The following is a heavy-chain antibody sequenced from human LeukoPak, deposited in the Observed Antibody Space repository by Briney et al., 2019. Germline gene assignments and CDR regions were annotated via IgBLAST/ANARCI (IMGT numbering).Heavy chain of an antibody. CDR2: ISSSGSTI. Sequence: PGGSLRLSCAASGFTFSDYYMSWIRQAPGKGLEWVSYISSSGSTIYYADSVKGRFTISRDNAKNSLYLQMNSLRAEDTAVYYCARDAPRSGSIARFDYWGQGTLVTVSS. V-gene: IGHV3-11*01. J-gene: IGHJ4*02. D-gene: IGHD3-3*01. CDR1: GFTFSDYY. CDR3: ARDAPRSGSIARFDY.